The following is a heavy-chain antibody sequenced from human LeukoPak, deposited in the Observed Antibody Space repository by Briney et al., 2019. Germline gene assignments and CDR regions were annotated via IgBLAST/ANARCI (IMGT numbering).Heavy chain of an antibody. CDR1: GGSISSGGYY. CDR3: ARAQYYDFWSGYPYYMDV. CDR2: IYHSGST. Sequence: SQTLSLTCTVSGGSISSGGYYWSWIRQPPGKGLEWIGYIYHSGSTYYNPSLKSRVTISVDRSKNQFSLKLSSVTAADTAVYYCARAQYYDFWSGYPYYMDVWGKGTTVTVSS. J-gene: IGHJ6*03. V-gene: IGHV4-30-2*01. D-gene: IGHD3-3*01.